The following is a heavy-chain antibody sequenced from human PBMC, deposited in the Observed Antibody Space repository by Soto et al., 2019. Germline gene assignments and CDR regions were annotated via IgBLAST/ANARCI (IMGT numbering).Heavy chain of an antibody. D-gene: IGHD3-10*01. Sequence: GGSLRLSCAASGFTFSSYATHWVRQAPGKGLEWVAVISYDGSNKYYADSVKGRFTISRDNSKNTLYLQMNSLRAEDTAVYYCARDSRITMVRGSTKTYGMDVWGQGTTVTVSS. CDR1: GFTFSSYA. J-gene: IGHJ6*02. CDR3: ARDSRITMVRGSTKTYGMDV. CDR2: ISYDGSNK. V-gene: IGHV3-30-3*01.